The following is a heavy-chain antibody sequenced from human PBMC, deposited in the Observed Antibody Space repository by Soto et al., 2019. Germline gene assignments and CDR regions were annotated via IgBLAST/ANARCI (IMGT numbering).Heavy chain of an antibody. CDR3: VRNTVTTMRFFEF. Sequence: QVRLQESGPGLVKPSETLSLDCSVSGDSMIGSYWTWIRQPPGSGLQWLGYIYNSGATAYNSSLTSRITVSIDTPNNRFSLNLRSVTAADTAVYYCVRNTVTTMRFFEFWGPGQRVTVSS. CDR2: IYNSGAT. V-gene: IGHV4-59*01. D-gene: IGHD5-12*01. J-gene: IGHJ4*02. CDR1: GDSMIGSY.